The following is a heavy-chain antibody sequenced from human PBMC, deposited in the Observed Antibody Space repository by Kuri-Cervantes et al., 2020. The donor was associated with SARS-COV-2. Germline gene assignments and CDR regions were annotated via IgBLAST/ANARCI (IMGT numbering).Heavy chain of an antibody. D-gene: IGHD3-3*02. Sequence: GSLRLSCAASGFTFSSYGMHWVRQPPGKGLEWIGELDHSGRANYNPSLKSRATISVDRSRNQFSLKLTSVTAADTAVYYCARASTSIYGVLIALFSSNAFDVWGQGTMVTVSS. V-gene: IGHV4-34*01. CDR3: ARASTSIYGVLIALFSSNAFDV. CDR2: LDHSGRA. CDR1: GFTFSSYG. J-gene: IGHJ3*01.